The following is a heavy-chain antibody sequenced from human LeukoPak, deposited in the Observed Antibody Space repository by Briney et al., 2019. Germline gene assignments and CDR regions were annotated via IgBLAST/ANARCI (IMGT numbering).Heavy chain of an antibody. V-gene: IGHV1-18*01. J-gene: IGHJ2*01. Sequence: ASVNVSCKASGYTFTSYGISWVRQAPGQGRAWMGWISDYNGNTNYAQKLQGRVTMTTDTSTSTAYMELRSLRSDDTAVYYCARTYYYDSSGLLDWYFGLWGRGTLVTVSS. CDR3: ARTYYYDSSGLLDWYFGL. D-gene: IGHD3-22*01. CDR1: GYTFTSYG. CDR2: ISDYNGNT.